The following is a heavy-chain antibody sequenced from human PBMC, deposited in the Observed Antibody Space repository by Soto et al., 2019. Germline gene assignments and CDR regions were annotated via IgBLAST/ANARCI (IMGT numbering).Heavy chain of an antibody. CDR3: VRGWNGPGWLEP. J-gene: IGHJ5*02. CDR1: GGSINSHF. Sequence: QVQLQESGPGLVKPSETLSLTCTVSGGSINSHFWTWIRQPPGTGLECIGYIHHSGRTHYNPSRKSRVPMSIDTSKNQFSLKLTSVTAADAAVYYCVRGWNGPGWLEPWGQGTLVTVSS. CDR2: IHHSGRT. D-gene: IGHD3-10*01. V-gene: IGHV4-59*11.